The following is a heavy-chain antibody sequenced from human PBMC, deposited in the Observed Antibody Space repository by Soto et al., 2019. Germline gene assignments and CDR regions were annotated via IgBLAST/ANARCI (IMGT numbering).Heavy chain of an antibody. D-gene: IGHD1-20*01. CDR1: GYTFTSYA. Sequence: ASVKVSCKAAGYTFTSYAVHWGRQAPGQRLEWMGWINAGSGNTKYSQKFQGRVTITRDTSASTAYMELSSLRSEDTAVYYCARSPYNRNRFDYWGQGTLVTVSS. CDR2: INAGSGNT. J-gene: IGHJ4*02. V-gene: IGHV1-3*01. CDR3: ARSPYNRNRFDY.